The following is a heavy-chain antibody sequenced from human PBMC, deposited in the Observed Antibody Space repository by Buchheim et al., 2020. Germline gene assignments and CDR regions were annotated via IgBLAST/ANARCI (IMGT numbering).Heavy chain of an antibody. CDR3: ARDPVMTTSFDY. CDR1: GFTFSTYS. D-gene: IGHD3-16*01. V-gene: IGHV3-7*01. Sequence: EVQLVESGGGLVQPGGSLRLSCAASGFTFSTYSMSWVRQAPGKGLEWVAKIKQDGSEKYYVASVKGRFTISRDNAKNSLYLHMNSLRAEDTAVYYCARDPVMTTSFDYWGQGTL. CDR2: IKQDGSEK. J-gene: IGHJ4*02.